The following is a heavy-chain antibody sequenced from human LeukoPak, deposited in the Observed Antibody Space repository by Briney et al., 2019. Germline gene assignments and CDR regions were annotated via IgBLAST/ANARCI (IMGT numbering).Heavy chain of an antibody. V-gene: IGHV4-59*01. J-gene: IGHJ4*02. CDR3: ARAASSGWYIRGLDY. CDR2: IYYSGST. Sequence: PSETLSLTCTVSGGSISSYYWSWIRQPPGKGLEWIGYIYYSGSTNYNPSLKSRVTISVDTSKNQFSLKLSSVTAADTAMYYCARAASSGWYIRGLDYWGQGTLVTVSS. CDR1: GGSISSYY. D-gene: IGHD6-19*01.